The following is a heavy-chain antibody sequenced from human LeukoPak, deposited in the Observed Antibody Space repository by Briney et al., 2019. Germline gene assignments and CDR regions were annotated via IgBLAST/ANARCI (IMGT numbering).Heavy chain of an antibody. CDR2: IYTSGST. CDR3: ARQRSPYGSGSYPTGIGI. J-gene: IGHJ3*02. CDR1: GGSISSGSYY. D-gene: IGHD3-10*01. Sequence: SETLSLTCTVSGGSISSGSYYWSWIRQPAGKGLEWIGRIYTSGSTNYNPSLKSRVTISVDTSKNQFSLKLSSVTAADTAVYYCARQRSPYGSGSYPTGIGIWGQGTMVTVSS. V-gene: IGHV4-61*02.